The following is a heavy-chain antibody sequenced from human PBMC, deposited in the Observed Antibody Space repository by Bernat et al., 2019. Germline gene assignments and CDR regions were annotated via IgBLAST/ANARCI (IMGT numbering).Heavy chain of an antibody. CDR2: INHSGST. CDR3: ARTRTTVTPTRGYYYYMDV. J-gene: IGHJ6*03. CDR1: GGSFSGYY. Sequence: QVQLQQWGAGLLKPSETLSLTCAVYGGSFSGYYWSWIRQPPGKGLEWIGEINHSGSTNYNTSLKSRVTISVDTSKNQFSLKLSSVTAADTAVYYCARTRTTVTPTRGYYYYMDVWGKGTTVTVSS. D-gene: IGHD4-17*01. V-gene: IGHV4-34*01.